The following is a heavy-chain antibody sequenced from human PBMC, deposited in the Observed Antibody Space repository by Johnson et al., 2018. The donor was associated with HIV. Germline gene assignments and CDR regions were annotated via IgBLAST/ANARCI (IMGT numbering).Heavy chain of an antibody. CDR2: ISGSGGST. V-gene: IGHV3-23*04. Sequence: VQLVESGGGLVQPGGSLRLSCAASGFTFSSYAMSWVRQAPGQGLEWVSAISGSGGSTYYADSVKGRFTISRDISKNTLYLQMNSLRAEDTAVYYCAKGDIVVVPAADYSSSSVDIWGQGTMVTVSS. CDR3: AKGDIVVVPAADYSSSSVDI. J-gene: IGHJ3*02. D-gene: IGHD2-2*01. CDR1: GFTFSSYA.